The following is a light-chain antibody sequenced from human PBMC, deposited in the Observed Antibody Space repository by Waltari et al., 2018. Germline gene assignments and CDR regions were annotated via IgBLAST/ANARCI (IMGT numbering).Light chain of an antibody. CDR1: QSVLSSSNHKNY. V-gene: IGKV4-1*01. CDR3: QQCYTFPYT. Sequence: DIVLTQSPDSLAVSLGERATINCKSSQSVLSSSNHKNYLGWYQQRQGQPPKLLITWASSRESGVANRFSGSGSGTDFSLTISSLQAEDVAVCFCQQCYTFPYTFGQGTKLEIK. CDR2: WAS. J-gene: IGKJ2*01.